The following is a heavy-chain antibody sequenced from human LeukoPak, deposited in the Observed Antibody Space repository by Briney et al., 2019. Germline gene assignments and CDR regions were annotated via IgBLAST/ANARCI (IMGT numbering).Heavy chain of an antibody. J-gene: IGHJ3*02. V-gene: IGHV3-30*18. CDR1: GFTFSSYG. Sequence: PGGSLRLSCAASGFTFSSYGMHWVRQAPGKGLEWVAVISYDGSNKYYADSVKGRFTISRDNSKNTLYLQMNSLRAEDTAVYYCAKDLSDILTSAFDIWGQGTMVTVS. CDR3: AKDLSDILTSAFDI. CDR2: ISYDGSNK. D-gene: IGHD3-9*01.